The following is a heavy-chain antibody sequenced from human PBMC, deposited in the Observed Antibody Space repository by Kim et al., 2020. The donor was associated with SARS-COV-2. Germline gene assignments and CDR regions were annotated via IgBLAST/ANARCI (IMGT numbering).Heavy chain of an antibody. CDR1: GFTFSSYA. Sequence: GGSLRLSCAASGFTFSSYAMHWVRQAPGKGLEWVAVISYDGSNKYYADSVKGRFTISRDNSKNTLYLQMNSLRAEDTAVYYCASARDGYNWIFDYWGQGTLVTVSS. D-gene: IGHD5-12*01. J-gene: IGHJ4*02. V-gene: IGHV3-30*04. CDR2: ISYDGSNK. CDR3: ASARDGYNWIFDY.